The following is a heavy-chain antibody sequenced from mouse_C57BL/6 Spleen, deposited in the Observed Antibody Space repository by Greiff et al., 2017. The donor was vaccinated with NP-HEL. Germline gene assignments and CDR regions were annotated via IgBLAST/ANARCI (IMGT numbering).Heavy chain of an antibody. Sequence: QVHVKQPGAELVKPGASVKMSCKASGYTFTSYWITWVKQRPGQGLEWIGDIYPGSGSTNYNEKFKSKATLTVDTSSSTAYMQLSSLTSEDSAVYYCARDDYDQGYYFDYWGQGTTLTVSS. D-gene: IGHD2-4*01. V-gene: IGHV1-55*01. CDR3: ARDDYDQGYYFDY. CDR2: IYPGSGST. CDR1: GYTFTSYW. J-gene: IGHJ2*01.